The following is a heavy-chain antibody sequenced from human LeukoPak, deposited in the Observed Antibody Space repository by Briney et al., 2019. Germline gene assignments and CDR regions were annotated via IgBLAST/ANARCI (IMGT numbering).Heavy chain of an antibody. Sequence: GGSLRLSCAASGFTFSSYWMSWVRQALGKGLEWVANIKQDGSEKYYVDSVKGRFTISRDNAKNSLYLQMNSLRAEDTAVYYCARYYDFWSGYYRGIDYWGQGTLVTVSS. CDR3: ARYYDFWSGYYRGIDY. J-gene: IGHJ4*02. D-gene: IGHD3-3*01. V-gene: IGHV3-7*01. CDR2: IKQDGSEK. CDR1: GFTFSSYW.